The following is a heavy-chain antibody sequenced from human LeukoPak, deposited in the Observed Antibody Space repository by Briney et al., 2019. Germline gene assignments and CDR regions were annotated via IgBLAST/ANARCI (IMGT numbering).Heavy chain of an antibody. J-gene: IGHJ4*02. V-gene: IGHV3-30*03. Sequence: GGSLRLSCAASGFTFSSYGMPWVRQAPGKGLEWVAVISYDGSNKYYADSVKGRFTISRDNSKNTPYLQMNSLRAEDTAVYYCAREDTAFDYWGQGTLVTVSS. CDR1: GFTFSSYG. CDR2: ISYDGSNK. D-gene: IGHD5-18*01. CDR3: AREDTAFDY.